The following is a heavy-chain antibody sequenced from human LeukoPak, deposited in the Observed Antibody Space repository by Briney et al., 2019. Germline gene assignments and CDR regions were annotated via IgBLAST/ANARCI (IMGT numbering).Heavy chain of an antibody. CDR3: ASPYYAGGGYSLIDGFDI. Sequence: SETLSLTCTVYGGSISTTHFYWGWIRQPPGKGLEWIGTIYYSGTTYYNPSLKTRVTISVDTSKNQFSLKLSSVTAADTAVYYCASPYYAGGGYSLIDGFDIWGPGTVVTVSS. D-gene: IGHD2-21*01. J-gene: IGHJ3*02. CDR1: GGSISTTHFY. V-gene: IGHV4-39*01. CDR2: IYYSGTT.